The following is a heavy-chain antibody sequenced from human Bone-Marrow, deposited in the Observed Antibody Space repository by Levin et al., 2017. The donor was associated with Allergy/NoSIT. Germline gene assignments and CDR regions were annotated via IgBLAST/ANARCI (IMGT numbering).Heavy chain of an antibody. J-gene: IGHJ3*01. V-gene: IGHV3-33*01. D-gene: IGHD3-22*01. CDR1: GFMFNKHG. CDR2: IWYDGTYK. CDR3: ARDHYFDGSGNYALDL. Sequence: PGGSLRLSCAASGFMFNKHGMHWVRQAPGKGLEWVAVIWYDGTYKYYADSVTGRFIISRDNSNNTLFLQMTSLRAEDTAVYSCARDHYFDGSGNYALDLWGQGTMVTVSS.